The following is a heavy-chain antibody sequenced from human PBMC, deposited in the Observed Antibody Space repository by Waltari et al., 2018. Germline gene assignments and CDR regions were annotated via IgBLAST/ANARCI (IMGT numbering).Heavy chain of an antibody. Sequence: QVQLVQSGAEVKKPGASVKVSCKVSGYTLTELSMHWVRQAPGKGLEWMGGFEPEAGETIDAQKCQGRVTMTEDTSTDSAYMELSSLGSEDTSVYYCATLRGGSRSGAVDIWGQGTMVTVSS. V-gene: IGHV1-24*01. CDR1: GYTLTELS. J-gene: IGHJ3*02. CDR3: ATLRGGSRSGAVDI. D-gene: IGHD2-15*01. CDR2: FEPEAGET.